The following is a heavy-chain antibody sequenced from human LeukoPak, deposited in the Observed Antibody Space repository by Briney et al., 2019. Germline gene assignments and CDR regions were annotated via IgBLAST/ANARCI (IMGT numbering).Heavy chain of an antibody. CDR2: INHSGST. J-gene: IGHJ4*02. CDR1: GGSFSGYY. D-gene: IGHD3-16*02. V-gene: IGHV4-34*01. Sequence: SETLSLTCAVYGGSFSGYYWSWIRQPPGKGLEWIGEINHSGSTNYNPSLKSRVTISVDTSKNQFSLKLSSVTAADTAVYYCARGLITFGGVIVNRGLYFDCWGQGTLVTVSS. CDR3: ARGLITFGGVIVNRGLYFDC.